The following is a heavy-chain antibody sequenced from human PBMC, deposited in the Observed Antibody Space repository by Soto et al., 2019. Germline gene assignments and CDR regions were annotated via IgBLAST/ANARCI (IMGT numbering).Heavy chain of an antibody. CDR3: EQDFRNIVVVIAIPRDAFDI. CDR1: GFTFSSYA. CDR2: ISGSGGST. Sequence: GGSLRLSCAASGFTFSSYAMSWFRQAPGKGLEWVSAISGSGGSTYSADFLKGRFTISRDNSKNTRYLQMNSMRAEDKAVYYCEQDFRNIVVVIAIPRDAFDIWGQGTMVTVSS. V-gene: IGHV3-23*01. J-gene: IGHJ3*02. D-gene: IGHD2-21*01.